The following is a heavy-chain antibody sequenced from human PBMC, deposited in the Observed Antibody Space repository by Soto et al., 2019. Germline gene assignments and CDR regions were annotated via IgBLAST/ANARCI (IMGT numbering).Heavy chain of an antibody. Sequence: SVKVSCKASGGTFSSYAISWVRQAPGQGLEWMGGIIPIFGTANYAQKFQGRVTITADESTSTVYMELSSLRSEDTAVYYCASPPHRCGGDCYSGDYYYYGMDVWGQGTTVTVSS. D-gene: IGHD2-21*02. CDR1: GGTFSSYA. J-gene: IGHJ6*02. CDR2: IIPIFGTA. CDR3: ASPPHRCGGDCYSGDYYYYGMDV. V-gene: IGHV1-69*13.